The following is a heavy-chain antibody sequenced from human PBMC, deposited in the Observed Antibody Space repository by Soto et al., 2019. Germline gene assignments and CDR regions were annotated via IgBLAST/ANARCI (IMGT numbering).Heavy chain of an antibody. V-gene: IGHV4-39*01. J-gene: IGHJ4*02. CDR3: ARHGGRSSWSDY. D-gene: IGHD6-13*01. CDR1: GGSISSSSYY. Sequence: SETLSLTCTVSGGSISSSSYYWGWIRQPPGKGLEWIGSIHYSGNTDYNPSLKSRVTISVDTSKDQFSLKLSSVTAADTAVYYCARHGGRSSWSDYWGQGTLVTVSS. CDR2: IHYSGNT.